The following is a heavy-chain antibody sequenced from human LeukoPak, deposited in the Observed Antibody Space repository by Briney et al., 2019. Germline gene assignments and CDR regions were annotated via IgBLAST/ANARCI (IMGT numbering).Heavy chain of an antibody. CDR1: GFTFSSYA. CDR2: ISYDGSNK. CDR3: AKVPGKVGAVGFYYYYYMDV. Sequence: GGSLRLSCAASGFTFSSYAMHWVRQAPGKGLEWVAVISYDGSNKYYADSVKGRFTISRDNSKNTLYLQMNSLRAEDTAVYYCAKVPGKVGAVGFYYYYYMDVWGKGTTVTISS. V-gene: IGHV3-30*04. J-gene: IGHJ6*03. D-gene: IGHD1-26*01.